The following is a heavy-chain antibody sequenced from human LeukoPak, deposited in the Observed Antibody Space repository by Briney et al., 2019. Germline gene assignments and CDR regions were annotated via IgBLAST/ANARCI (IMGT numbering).Heavy chain of an antibody. CDR2: IIPIFGTA. Sequence: ASVKVSCKASGGTFSSYAISWVRQAPGQGLEWMGGIIPIFGTANYAQKFQGRVTITADESTSTAYMELSSLRSEYTAVYYCARDGDNYGEYVDPSSYYYYYGMEVWGQGTTVTVSS. CDR1: GGTFSSYA. V-gene: IGHV1-69*13. D-gene: IGHD4-17*01. J-gene: IGHJ6*02. CDR3: ARDGDNYGEYVDPSSYYYYYGMEV.